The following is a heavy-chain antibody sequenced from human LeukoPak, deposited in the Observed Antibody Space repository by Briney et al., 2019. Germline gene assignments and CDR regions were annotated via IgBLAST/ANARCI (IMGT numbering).Heavy chain of an antibody. CDR1: GFSFSSYG. Sequence: GGSLRLSRAGSGFSFSSYGMHWVRQAPGKGLEWMAFIRSDGSNKYYADSVKGRFTISRDNSKNTLYLQMNSLRAEDTAVYYCAKDQRAAAGWGFDPWGQGTLVTVSS. V-gene: IGHV3-30*02. J-gene: IGHJ5*02. D-gene: IGHD6-13*01. CDR3: AKDQRAAAGWGFDP. CDR2: IRSDGSNK.